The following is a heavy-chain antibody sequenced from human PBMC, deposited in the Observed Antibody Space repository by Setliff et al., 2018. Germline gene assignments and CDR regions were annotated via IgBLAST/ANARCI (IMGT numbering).Heavy chain of an antibody. V-gene: IGHV1-2*06. D-gene: IGHD7-27*01. CDR1: GYTFTSYD. Sequence: ASVKVSCKASGYTFTSYDINWVRQATGQGLEWMGRINPNSGGTNYAQKFQGRVTMTRDTSISTAYMELSRLRSDDTAVYYCARTWGSRSYYYYYYMDVWGKGTTVTVSS. CDR2: INPNSGGT. CDR3: ARTWGSRSYYYYYYMDV. J-gene: IGHJ6*03.